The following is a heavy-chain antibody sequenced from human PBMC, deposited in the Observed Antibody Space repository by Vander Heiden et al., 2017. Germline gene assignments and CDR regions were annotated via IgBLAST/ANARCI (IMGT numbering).Heavy chain of an antibody. CDR3: ARTFSGYFWYFDL. Sequence: QLQLQVSGPGLVKTSETLSVTCTVSGDSIGSSSYYWGWIRQPPGKGLVWIGSIYYSGSTYYNPSLKSRVTISVETSKNQSSLKLSSVTAADTAVYYCARTFSGYFWYFDLWGRGTLVTVSS. V-gene: IGHV4-39*01. D-gene: IGHD5-12*01. J-gene: IGHJ2*01. CDR1: GDSIGSSSYY. CDR2: IYYSGST.